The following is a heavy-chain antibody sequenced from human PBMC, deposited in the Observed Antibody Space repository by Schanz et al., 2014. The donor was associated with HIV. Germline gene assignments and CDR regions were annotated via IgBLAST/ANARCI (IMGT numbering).Heavy chain of an antibody. J-gene: IGHJ3*02. CDR3: AKDGSWEAFDVFDI. CDR1: GLTFSSYG. D-gene: IGHD1-26*01. Sequence: QVQLVESGGGVVQPGRSLRLSCAGSGLTFSSYGMHWVRQAPGKGLEGVAVISYDGSNKYYADSVKGRFTISRDNSKNTLYLQMNSLRAEDTAVYYCAKDGSWEAFDVFDIWGQGTMVTVSS. CDR2: ISYDGSNK. V-gene: IGHV3-30*18.